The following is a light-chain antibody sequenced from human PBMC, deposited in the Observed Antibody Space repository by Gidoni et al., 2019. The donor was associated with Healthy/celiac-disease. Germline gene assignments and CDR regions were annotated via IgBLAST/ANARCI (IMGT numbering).Light chain of an antibody. CDR2: SNN. V-gene: IGLV1-44*01. J-gene: IGLJ2*01. CDR3: AAWDDSLNGVV. CDR1: SPNIGSNT. Sequence: QSVLTQLPSASGTPGQRVTISCSGSSPNIGSNTVNWYQQLPGTAPKLLIYSNNQRPSGVPDRFSGSKSGTSASLAISGLQSEDEADYYCAAWDDSLNGVVFGGGTKLTVL.